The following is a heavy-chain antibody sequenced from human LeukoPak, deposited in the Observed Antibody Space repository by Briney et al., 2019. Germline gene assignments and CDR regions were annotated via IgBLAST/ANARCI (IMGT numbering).Heavy chain of an antibody. D-gene: IGHD2-15*01. V-gene: IGHV3-21*01. CDR3: ERAPHPYCSGGNCIYYDC. Sequence: AGGSLRLSCAVSGFTFSSYSINWVRQAPGKGLEWVSSISSSSSYIYYTDSVKGRFTLSRDNAKKSLYLQMNSLRAEDTAVYYCERAPHPYCSGGNCIYYDCWGQGTPVTVSS. CDR1: GFTFSSYS. J-gene: IGHJ4*02. CDR2: ISSSSSYI.